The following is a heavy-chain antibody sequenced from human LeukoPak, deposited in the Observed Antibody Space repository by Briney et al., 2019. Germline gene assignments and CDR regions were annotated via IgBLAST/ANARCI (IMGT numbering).Heavy chain of an antibody. J-gene: IGHJ4*02. D-gene: IGHD2-21*02. CDR2: IHYSGST. CDR1: GGSISSYY. V-gene: IGHV4-59*01. CDR3: ARGAYCGGDCYSFDS. Sequence: SETLSLTCTVSGGSISSYYWSWIRQPPGKGLEWNGYIHYSGSTNYNPSLKSRVTISVDTSKNQFSLKLSSVTAADTAVYYCARGAYCGGDCYSFDSWGQGTLVTVSS.